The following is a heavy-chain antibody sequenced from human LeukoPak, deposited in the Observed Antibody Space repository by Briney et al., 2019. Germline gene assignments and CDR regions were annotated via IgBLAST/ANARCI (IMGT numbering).Heavy chain of an antibody. Sequence: GGSLRLSCAASGFTFSSYAMSWVRQAPGKGLEWVSAISGSGGSTYYADSVKGRFTISRDNSKNTLYLQMNSPRAEDTAAYYCAKDPGLQPFDYWGQGTLVTVSS. CDR1: GFTFSSYA. CDR2: ISGSGGST. V-gene: IGHV3-23*01. CDR3: AKDPGLQPFDY. J-gene: IGHJ4*02. D-gene: IGHD2-21*01.